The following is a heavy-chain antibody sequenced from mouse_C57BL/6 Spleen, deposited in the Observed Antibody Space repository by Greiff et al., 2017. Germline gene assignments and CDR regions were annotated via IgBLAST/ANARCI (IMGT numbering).Heavy chain of an antibody. CDR3: AREGMDY. CDR2: ILPGSGNT. J-gene: IGHJ4*01. CDR1: GYTFTGYW. Sequence: VQGVESGAELMKPGASVKLSCKATGYTFTGYWIEWVKQRPGHGLEWIGEILPGSGNTYYNEKFKGKATLTAEKSSSTAYMQLSSLTSEDSAVYFCAREGMDYWGQGTSVTVSS. V-gene: IGHV1-9*01.